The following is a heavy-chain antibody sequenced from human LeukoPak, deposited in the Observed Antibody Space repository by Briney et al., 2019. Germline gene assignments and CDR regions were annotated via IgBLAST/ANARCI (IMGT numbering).Heavy chain of an antibody. CDR3: SRLLVTGVDGRGWSHS. CDR1: GDSISSSPEY. CDR2: INYSGST. Sequence: PSETLSLTCSVSGDSISSSPEYWGWIRQPPGKGLEYIGSINYSGSTYYDPSLKGRVTISVDTSKNQFSLKVTSMTAADSAVYYCSRLLVTGVDGRGWSHSWGLGTLVTVSP. D-gene: IGHD1-14*01. V-gene: IGHV4-39*01. J-gene: IGHJ5*01.